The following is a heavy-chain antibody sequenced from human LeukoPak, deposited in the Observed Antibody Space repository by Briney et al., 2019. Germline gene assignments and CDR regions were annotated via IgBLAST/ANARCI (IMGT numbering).Heavy chain of an antibody. Sequence: PGGSLRLSCAASGFTFNNYAMNWVRQAPGKGLEWVSYISSSGSTIYYADSVTGRFTISRDNAKNSLYLQMNSLRAEDTAVYYCAGLGITMIGGVWGKGTTVTISS. J-gene: IGHJ6*04. CDR2: ISSSGSTI. V-gene: IGHV3-48*03. CDR1: GFTFNNYA. CDR3: AGLGITMIGGV. D-gene: IGHD3-10*02.